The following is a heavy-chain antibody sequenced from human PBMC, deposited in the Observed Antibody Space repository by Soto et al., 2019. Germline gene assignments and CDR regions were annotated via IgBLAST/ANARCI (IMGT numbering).Heavy chain of an antibody. Sequence: QPGGSLRLSCAASGFTFSSYGMHWVRQAPGKGLEWVAVIWYDGSNKYYADSVKGRFTISRDNSKNTLYLQMNSLRAEDTAVYYCAGGFDYGGPSDYYYYGTDVWGQGTMVTVSS. J-gene: IGHJ6*02. D-gene: IGHD4-17*01. CDR1: GFTFSSYG. CDR3: AGGFDYGGPSDYYYYGTDV. V-gene: IGHV3-33*01. CDR2: IWYDGSNK.